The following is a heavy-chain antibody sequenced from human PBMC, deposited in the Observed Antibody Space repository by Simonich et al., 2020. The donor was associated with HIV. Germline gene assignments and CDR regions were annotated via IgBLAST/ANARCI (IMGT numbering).Heavy chain of an antibody. J-gene: IGHJ4*02. D-gene: IGHD7-27*01. CDR3: ARIGELGIGLDY. CDR1: GGSFSGYY. V-gene: IGHV4-34*01. Sequence: QVQLQQWGAGLLKPSETLSLTCAVYGGSFSGYYWSCIRQPPGKGLEWIGEIDHRRNTNYNPTLKGRVTILVDTSKNQFSMRLSSVTAADTAVYYCARIGELGIGLDYWGQGTLVTVSS. CDR2: IDHRRNT.